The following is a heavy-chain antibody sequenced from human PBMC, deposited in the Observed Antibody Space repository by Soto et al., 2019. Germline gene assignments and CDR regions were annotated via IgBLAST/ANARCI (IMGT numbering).Heavy chain of an antibody. CDR3: ARQNPPPYYDILTGYYKPRSLDYYYGMDV. V-gene: IGHV1-3*01. CDR2: INAGNGTA. D-gene: IGHD3-9*01. J-gene: IGHJ6*02. CDR1: GYTFTSYA. Sequence: ASVKVSCKASGYTFTSYAMHWVRQAPGQRLEWMGWINAGNGTANYAQKFQGRVTITADESTSTAYMELSSLRSEDTAVYYCARQNPPPYYDILTGYYKPRSLDYYYGMDVWGQGTTVTVSS.